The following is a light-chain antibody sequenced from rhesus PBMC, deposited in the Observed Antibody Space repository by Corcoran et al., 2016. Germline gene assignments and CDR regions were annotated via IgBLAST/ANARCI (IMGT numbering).Light chain of an antibody. CDR2: VAS. CDR3: LQHNSSPPT. V-gene: IGKV1-28*01. CDR1: QGISSY. Sequence: DIQMTQSPSSLSASVGDTVTITRRASQGISSYLNWFQQKPGKAPKLLIYVASSWESGVPSRFSGSGSGTEFTLTISSLQPEDFAAYYCLQHNSSPPTFGQGTKVEIK. J-gene: IGKJ1*01.